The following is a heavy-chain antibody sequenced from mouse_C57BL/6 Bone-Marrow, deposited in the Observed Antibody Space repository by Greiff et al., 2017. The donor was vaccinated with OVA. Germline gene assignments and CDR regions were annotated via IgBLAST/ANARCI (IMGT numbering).Heavy chain of an antibody. CDR2: IYPSDGTT. V-gene: IGHV1-85*01. CDR1: GYTFTSYD. D-gene: IGHD2-4*01. Sequence: QVQLQQSGPELVKPGASVKLSCKASGYTFTSYDINWVKQRPGQGLEWIGWIYPSDGTTKYNEKFKGQATLTVDTSSSTAYMEIHSLTSEASAVYFCASHDYVRFAYWGQGTLVTVSA. J-gene: IGHJ3*01. CDR3: ASHDYVRFAY.